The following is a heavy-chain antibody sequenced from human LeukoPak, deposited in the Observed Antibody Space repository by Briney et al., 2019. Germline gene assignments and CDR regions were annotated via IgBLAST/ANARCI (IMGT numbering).Heavy chain of an antibody. V-gene: IGHV4-30-2*01. D-gene: IGHD2-2*01. CDR2: IYHNGST. J-gene: IGHJ6*04. CDR1: GGSTSSGSHS. Sequence: SSETLSLTCAVSGGSTSSGSHSWSWIWQPPGKGLECIGFIYHNGSTYHNPSLKSRVTISVDRSKNQFSLRLSSVTAADTAVYYCARLIVVIPKKNDYHYYYGMDVWGKGTTVTVSS. CDR3: ARLIVVIPKKNDYHYYYGMDV.